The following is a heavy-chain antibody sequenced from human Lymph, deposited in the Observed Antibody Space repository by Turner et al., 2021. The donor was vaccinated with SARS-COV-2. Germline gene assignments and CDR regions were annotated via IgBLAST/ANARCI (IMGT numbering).Heavy chain of an antibody. J-gene: IGHJ4*02. CDR3: AKDLAGRYYSFFDY. V-gene: IGHV3-9*01. CDR1: GFTFDDYA. Sequence: EVQLVESGGVLVQPGRSMRLTCAASGFTFDDYAMHWVRQAQGKGLEWVSGIKWNSGSIAYAESVKGRFTISRDNAKNSLYLQMNSLRAEDTALYYCAKDLAGRYYSFFDYWGQGTLVTVSS. D-gene: IGHD1-26*01. CDR2: IKWNSGSI.